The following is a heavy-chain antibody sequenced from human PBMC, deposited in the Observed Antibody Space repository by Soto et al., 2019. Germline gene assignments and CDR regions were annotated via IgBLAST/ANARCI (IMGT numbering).Heavy chain of an antibody. CDR3: ARESGQANYYGSGSYYKYTPYYFDY. J-gene: IGHJ4*02. CDR2: IYSGGST. V-gene: IGHV3-66*01. Sequence: GGSLRLSCAASGFTVSSNYMSWVRQAPGKGLEWVSVIYSGGSTYHADSVKGRFTISRDNSKNTLYLQMNSLRAEDTAVYYCARESGQANYYGSGSYYKYTPYYFDYWGQGTLVTVSS. CDR1: GFTVSSNY. D-gene: IGHD3-10*01.